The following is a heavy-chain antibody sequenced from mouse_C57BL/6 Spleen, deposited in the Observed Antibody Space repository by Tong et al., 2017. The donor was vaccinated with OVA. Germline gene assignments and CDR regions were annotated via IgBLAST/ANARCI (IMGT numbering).Heavy chain of an antibody. Sequence: TFTSYYIHWVKQRPGQGLEWIGYIYPRDGSTNYNEKFKGKATLTADTSSSTAYMHLSSLTCEDSAVYYCARGWLPFAYWSQWTLVTVTA. CDR2: IYPRDGST. V-gene: IGHV1S12*01. D-gene: IGHD2-2*01. J-gene: IGHJ3*01. CDR1: TFTSYY. CDR3: ARGWLPFAY.